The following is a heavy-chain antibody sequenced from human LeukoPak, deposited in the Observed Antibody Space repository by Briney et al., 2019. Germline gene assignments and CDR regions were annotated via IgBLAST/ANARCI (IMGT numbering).Heavy chain of an antibody. J-gene: IGHJ4*02. Sequence: PGGSLRLSCAASGFTFSSYSMNWVRQAPGKGLEWVSSISSSSSYIYYADSVKGRFTISRDNAKNSLYLQMNSLRAEDTAVYYCARQWEPRYYFDYWGQGTLVTVSS. CDR1: GFTFSSYS. CDR3: ARQWEPRYYFDY. D-gene: IGHD1-26*01. CDR2: ISSSSSYI. V-gene: IGHV3-21*01.